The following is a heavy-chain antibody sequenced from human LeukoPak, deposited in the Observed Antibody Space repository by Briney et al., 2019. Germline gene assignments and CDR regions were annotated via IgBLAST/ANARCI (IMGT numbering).Heavy chain of an antibody. D-gene: IGHD1-7*01. V-gene: IGHV1-2*02. CDR3: ASGGLNWNYLLHDAFDI. Sequence: ASVKVSCKASGYTFTGYYMHWVRQAPGQGLEWMGWINPNSGGTNYAQKFQGRVTMTRDTSISTAYMELSRLRSDDTAVYYCASGGLNWNYLLHDAFDIWGQGTMVTVSS. CDR1: GYTFTGYY. J-gene: IGHJ3*02. CDR2: INPNSGGT.